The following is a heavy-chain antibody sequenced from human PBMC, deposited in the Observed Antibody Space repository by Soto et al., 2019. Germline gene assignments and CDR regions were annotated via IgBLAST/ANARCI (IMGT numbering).Heavy chain of an antibody. J-gene: IGHJ4*02. V-gene: IGHV3-48*01. D-gene: IGHD3-22*01. Sequence: GGSLRLSCAASGFTFSSYSMNWVRQAPGKGLEWVSYISSSSSTIYYADSVKGRFTISRDNSKKTLYLQMNSLGVEDTALYYCAKRGDSSDFYNPYFDFWGQGTLVTVSS. CDR2: ISSSSSTI. CDR3: AKRGDSSDFYNPYFDF. CDR1: GFTFSSYS.